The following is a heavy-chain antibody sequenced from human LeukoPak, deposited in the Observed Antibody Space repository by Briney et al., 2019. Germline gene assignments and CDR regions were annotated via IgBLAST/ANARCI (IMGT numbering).Heavy chain of an antibody. D-gene: IGHD3-10*01. Sequence: PGGSLRLSCAASGFTFSDYYMSWIRQAPGKGLEWVSYISSSSSYTNYADSVKGRFTISRDNAKNSLYLQMNSLRAEDTAVYYCARVSRPSITMVRGVLGLDIWGQGTMVTVSS. CDR2: ISSSSSYT. CDR1: GFTFSDYY. J-gene: IGHJ3*02. V-gene: IGHV3-11*05. CDR3: ARVSRPSITMVRGVLGLDI.